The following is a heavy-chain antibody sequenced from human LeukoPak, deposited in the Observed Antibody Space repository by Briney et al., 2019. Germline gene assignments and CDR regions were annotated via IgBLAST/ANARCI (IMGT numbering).Heavy chain of an antibody. V-gene: IGHV3-30*18. CDR3: AKDSIAAAVSWFDP. Sequence: GGSLRLSCAASGFTFSSYAMSWVRQAPGKGLEWVAVISYDGSNKYYADSVKGRFTISRDNSKNTLYLQMNSLRAEDTAVYYCAKDSIAAAVSWFDPWGQGTLVTVSS. J-gene: IGHJ5*02. CDR1: GFTFSSYA. D-gene: IGHD6-13*01. CDR2: ISYDGSNK.